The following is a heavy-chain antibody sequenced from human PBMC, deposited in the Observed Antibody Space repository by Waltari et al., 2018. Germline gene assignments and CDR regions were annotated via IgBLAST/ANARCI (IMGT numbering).Heavy chain of an antibody. Sequence: QVQLVESGGGVVQPGRSLRLSCAASGFTFSSYAIHWFRQAPGKGLEWVAVIWYDGSNKYYADSVKGRFTISRDNSKNTLYLQMNSLRAEDTAVYYCARDEYSYEDPDGMDVWGQGTTVTVSS. V-gene: IGHV3-33*01. CDR2: IWYDGSNK. D-gene: IGHD5-18*01. CDR1: GFTFSSYA. J-gene: IGHJ6*02. CDR3: ARDEYSYEDPDGMDV.